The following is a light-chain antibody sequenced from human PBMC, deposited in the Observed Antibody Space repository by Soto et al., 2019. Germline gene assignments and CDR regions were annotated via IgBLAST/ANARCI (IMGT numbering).Light chain of an antibody. Sequence: EIVLTQSPGTLSLSPGERVTLSCRASQRISSSYLAWYQQKPGQAPRLLISGASNRPTGIPDRFSVSGSGTDFTLTISRLEPEDFAVYYCQHSGSTPWYTLGQGTKVEIK. CDR1: QRISSSY. CDR2: GAS. J-gene: IGKJ2*01. V-gene: IGKV3-20*01. CDR3: QHSGSTPWYT.